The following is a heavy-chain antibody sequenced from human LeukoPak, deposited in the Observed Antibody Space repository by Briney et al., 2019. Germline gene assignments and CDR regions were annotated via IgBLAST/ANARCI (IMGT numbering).Heavy chain of an antibody. D-gene: IGHD5-24*01. CDR2: ISSSSSHI. Sequence: GGSLRLSCAASGFTFSSYSMNWVRQPPGRGVEWVSSISSSSSHIYHAASVKGRSTISRDNAKNSLYLQMTSVRAEDTAVYYCARDRAKEIATMGFDYWGQGTLVTVSS. V-gene: IGHV3-21*01. CDR1: GFTFSSYS. CDR3: ARDRAKEIATMGFDY. J-gene: IGHJ4*02.